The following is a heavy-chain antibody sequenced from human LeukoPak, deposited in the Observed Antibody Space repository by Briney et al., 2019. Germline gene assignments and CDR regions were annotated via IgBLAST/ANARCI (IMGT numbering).Heavy chain of an antibody. CDR3: ASLDRSEIP. CDR1: GFSFDKFG. D-gene: IGHD1-26*01. J-gene: IGHJ5*02. V-gene: IGHV3-64*01. CDR2: VSADESGK. Sequence: GGSLRLSCVASGFSFDKFGMHWVRQAPGKGLEYVSSVSADESGKYYTKSVRGRFSISRDNSKNTMYLQLGNLRPDDMGIYYCASLDRSEIPWGPGTLVAVSS.